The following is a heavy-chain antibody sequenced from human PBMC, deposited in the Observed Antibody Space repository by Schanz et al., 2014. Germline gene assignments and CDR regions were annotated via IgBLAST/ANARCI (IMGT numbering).Heavy chain of an antibody. Sequence: EVQLVESGGGLIQPGGSLRLSCAASGFGFSSYSMNWVRQAPGKGLEWVSYISGSSRTIYYADSMKGRFTISRDNAKNSLFLQMNSLRPEDTAVYHCVSSGSYSSYAFWGQGTLVTVSS. CDR3: VSSGSYSSYAF. J-gene: IGHJ4*02. CDR1: GFGFSSYS. CDR2: ISGSSRTI. V-gene: IGHV3-48*04. D-gene: IGHD3-10*01.